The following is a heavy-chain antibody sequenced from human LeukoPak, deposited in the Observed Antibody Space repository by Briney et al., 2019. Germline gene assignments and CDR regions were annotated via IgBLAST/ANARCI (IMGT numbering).Heavy chain of an antibody. D-gene: IGHD6-19*01. J-gene: IGHJ4*02. CDR1: GGSISSYY. Sequence: KSSETLSLTCTVSGGSISSYYWSWLRQPPGKGLEWVGYIYYSGSTNYNPSLKSRVTISVDTSKNQFSLKLSSVTAADTAVYYCARSVYSSGWPYFDYRGQGTLVTVSS. CDR2: IYYSGST. V-gene: IGHV4-59*01. CDR3: ARSVYSSGWPYFDY.